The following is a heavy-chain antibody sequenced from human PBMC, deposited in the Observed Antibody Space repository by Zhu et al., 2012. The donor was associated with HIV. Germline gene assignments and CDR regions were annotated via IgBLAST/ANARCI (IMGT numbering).Heavy chain of an antibody. CDR3: ARHGLGYASKWYRGNWCFDV. D-gene: IGHD2-8*01. CDR2: INHSGST. V-gene: IGHV4-34*01. Sequence: QVQLQQWGAGLLKPSETLSLTCAVYGGSFSSYYWSWIRQPPGKGLEWIAEINHSGSTNYNPSLKSRVTVSVYTSKSQFSLKMSSVTAADTAVYYCARHGLGYASKWYRGNWCFDVWGRGTLVTVSS. CDR1: GGSFSSYY. J-gene: IGHJ2*01.